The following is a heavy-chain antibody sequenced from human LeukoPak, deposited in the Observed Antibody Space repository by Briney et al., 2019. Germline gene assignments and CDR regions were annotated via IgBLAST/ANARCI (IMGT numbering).Heavy chain of an antibody. CDR3: AKDGATYGSGNYYDC. Sequence: GGSLRLSCAASGFTFSRYGMHWVRQAPGKGLEWVAFIWYDGSNKYYTDSVKGRFTVSRDNSKNTLYLQMNSLRAADTAVYYCAKDGATYGSGNYYDCWGQGTLVTVSS. V-gene: IGHV3-30*02. CDR1: GFTFSRYG. CDR2: IWYDGSNK. J-gene: IGHJ4*02. D-gene: IGHD3-10*01.